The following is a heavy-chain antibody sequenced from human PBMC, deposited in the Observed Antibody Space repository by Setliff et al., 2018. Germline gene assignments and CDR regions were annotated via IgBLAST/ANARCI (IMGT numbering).Heavy chain of an antibody. Sequence: TLSLTCTVSGGSINSGGYYWSWIRQHPGKGLEWIGYIYYSGSTYYNPSLKSRVTIPVDTSKNQFSLKLSSVTAADTAVYYCARDRLLVGARYAMDVWGKGTTVTVSS. CDR1: GGSINSGGYY. J-gene: IGHJ6*03. CDR2: IYYSGST. CDR3: ARDRLLVGARYAMDV. D-gene: IGHD1-26*01. V-gene: IGHV4-31*03.